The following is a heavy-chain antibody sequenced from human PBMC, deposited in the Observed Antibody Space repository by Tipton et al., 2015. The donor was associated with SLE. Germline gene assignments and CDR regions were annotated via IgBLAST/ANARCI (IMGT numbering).Heavy chain of an antibody. CDR3: ARESSWDPLFDY. V-gene: IGHV4-59*01. CDR2: IYYSGST. D-gene: IGHD6-13*01. CDR1: GGSISSYY. Sequence: LTCTVSGGSISSYYWSWIRQPPGKGLEWIGYIYYSGSTNYNPSLKSRVTISVDTSKNQFSLKLSSVTAADTAVYYCARESSWDPLFDYWGQGTLVTVSS. J-gene: IGHJ4*02.